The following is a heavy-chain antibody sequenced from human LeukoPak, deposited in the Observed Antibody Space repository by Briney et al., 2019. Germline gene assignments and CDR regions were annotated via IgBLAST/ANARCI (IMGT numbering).Heavy chain of an antibody. Sequence: SETLSLTCTVSGYSISSGYYWGWIRQPPGKGLEWIGSIYHSGSTYYKPSLKSRVTISVDTSKNQFSLKLSSATAADTAVYYCARSLAYYDFWSGSNWFDPWGQGTLVTVSS. CDR2: IYHSGST. CDR3: ARSLAYYDFWSGSNWFDP. V-gene: IGHV4-38-2*02. J-gene: IGHJ5*02. CDR1: GYSISSGYY. D-gene: IGHD3-3*01.